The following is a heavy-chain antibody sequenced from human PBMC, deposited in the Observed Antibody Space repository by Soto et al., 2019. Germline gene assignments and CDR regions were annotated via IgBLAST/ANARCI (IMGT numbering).Heavy chain of an antibody. CDR3: AIDLEDIVVVVASGN. V-gene: IGHV3-23*01. D-gene: IGHD2-15*01. J-gene: IGHJ4*02. CDR1: GFTFSSYA. CDR2: ISGSGGST. Sequence: EVQLLESGGGLVQPGGSLRLSCAASGFTFSSYAMSWVRQAPGKGLEWVSAISGSGGSTYYADSVKGRFTISRDNSKNTLYLQMNSLRAEETAVYYCAIDLEDIVVVVASGNWGQGTLVTVSS.